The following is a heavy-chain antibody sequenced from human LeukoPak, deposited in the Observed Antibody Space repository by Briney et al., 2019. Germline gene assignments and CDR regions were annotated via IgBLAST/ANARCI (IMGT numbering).Heavy chain of an antibody. CDR3: AREGRYYGSGSHRDGFDI. J-gene: IGHJ3*02. D-gene: IGHD3-10*01. Sequence: GGSLRLSCAASEFTFSNYWMHWVRQAPGKGLVWVSRINSDGSNTNYADSVKGRFTISRHNAKNSLYLQMNSLRAEDTAVYYCAREGRYYGSGSHRDGFDIWGQGTMVTVSS. V-gene: IGHV3-74*01. CDR1: EFTFSNYW. CDR2: INSDGSNT.